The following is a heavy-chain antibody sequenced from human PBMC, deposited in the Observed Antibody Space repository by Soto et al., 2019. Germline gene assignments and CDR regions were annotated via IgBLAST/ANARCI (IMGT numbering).Heavy chain of an antibody. CDR2: INHDGSVK. D-gene: IGHD2-2*01. V-gene: IGHV3-7*03. CDR1: GFTFYNHW. J-gene: IGHJ6*02. Sequence: PGGSLRLSCAASGFTFYNHWMSWVRQAPGKGLEWVANINHDGSVKYYVDSVKGRFTISRDNAKNSLFLQVNSLRSEDTAVYYCARDGDIVVVPAADRAYYYYGMDVWGQGTTVTVSS. CDR3: ARDGDIVVVPAADRAYYYYGMDV.